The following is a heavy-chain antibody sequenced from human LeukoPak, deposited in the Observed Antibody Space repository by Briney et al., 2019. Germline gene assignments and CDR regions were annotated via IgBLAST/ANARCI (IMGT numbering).Heavy chain of an antibody. CDR3: AKDGPYSTSWSYFDY. CDR1: GFTFSSYG. J-gene: IGHJ4*02. V-gene: IGHV3-30*02. D-gene: IGHD6-13*01. CDR2: IWYGGSSK. Sequence: GGSLRLSCAASGFTFSSYGMHWVRQAPGKGLEWVAVIWYGGSSKQYADSVKGRFTISRDNSKKTLYLQMNSLRPEDTAVYYCAKDGPYSTSWSYFDYWGQGTLVTVSS.